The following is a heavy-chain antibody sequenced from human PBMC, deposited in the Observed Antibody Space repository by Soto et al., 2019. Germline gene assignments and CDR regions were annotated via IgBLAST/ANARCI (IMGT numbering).Heavy chain of an antibody. J-gene: IGHJ6*02. CDR2: INTSNSNR. D-gene: IGHD2-15*01. Sequence: SVKVSCKASRYNFHRYGNSWVRQAPGQGLEWMGWINTSNSNRKYAQKLEGRVTMTADTFTSTAYMELRSLTSDDTAVYYCAREGFCSSGSCALYSHEFFGMDVWG. V-gene: IGHV1-18*01. CDR3: AREGFCSSGSCALYSHEFFGMDV. CDR1: RYNFHRYG.